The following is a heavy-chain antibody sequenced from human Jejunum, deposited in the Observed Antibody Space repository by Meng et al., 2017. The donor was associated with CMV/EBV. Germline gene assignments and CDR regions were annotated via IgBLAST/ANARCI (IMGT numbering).Heavy chain of an antibody. J-gene: IGHJ6*02. CDR3: ARHDCSGGSCYSGAYYYYTMDV. Sequence: YWGWISQPPGKGLEWIGNIYYSGTTSYNPSLKSRVTISVDTSKNQFSLRLSSVTAADTAVYYCARHDCSGGSCYSGAYYYYTMDVWGQGTTVTVSS. D-gene: IGHD2-15*01. CDR2: IYYSGTT. CDR1: Y. V-gene: IGHV4-39*07.